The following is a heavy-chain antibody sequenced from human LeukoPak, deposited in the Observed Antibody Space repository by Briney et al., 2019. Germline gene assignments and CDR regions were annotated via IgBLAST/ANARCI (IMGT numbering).Heavy chain of an antibody. CDR1: GFTFDDYA. Sequence: GGSLRLSCAASGFTFDDYAMHWVRQAPGKGLEWVSGISWNSGSIGYADSVKGRFTISRDNAKNSLYLQMNSLRAEDTAVYYCARGLITMVRGVITTPLDYWGQGTLVTVSS. V-gene: IGHV3-9*01. D-gene: IGHD3-10*01. CDR3: ARGLITMVRGVITTPLDY. CDR2: ISWNSGSI. J-gene: IGHJ4*02.